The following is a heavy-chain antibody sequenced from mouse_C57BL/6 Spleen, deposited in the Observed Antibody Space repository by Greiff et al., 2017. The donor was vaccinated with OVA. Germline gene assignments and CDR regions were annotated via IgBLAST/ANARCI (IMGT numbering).Heavy chain of an antibody. Sequence: QVQLQQPGAELVRPGSSVKLSCKASGYTFTSYWMHWVKQRPIQGLEWIGNIDPSDSETHYNQKFKDKATLTVDKSSSTAYMQLSSLTSDDSAVYYCARWDYSNYFDYWGQGTTLTVSS. V-gene: IGHV1-52*01. D-gene: IGHD2-5*01. CDR2: IDPSDSET. CDR1: GYTFTSYW. CDR3: ARWDYSNYFDY. J-gene: IGHJ2*01.